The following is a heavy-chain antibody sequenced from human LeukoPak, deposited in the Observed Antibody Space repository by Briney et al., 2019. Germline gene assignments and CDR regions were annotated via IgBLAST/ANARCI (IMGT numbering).Heavy chain of an antibody. V-gene: IGHV3-23*01. Sequence: GGSLRLSCAASGSTFSNYAMHWVRQAPGKGLEWVSSISGSGDSTNYADSVKGRFTISRDNSKNTLYLQMNSLGAEDTALYYCAKDRTVGASYWYFDLWGRGTLVTVSS. D-gene: IGHD1-26*01. CDR2: ISGSGDST. J-gene: IGHJ2*01. CDR1: GSTFSNYA. CDR3: AKDRTVGASYWYFDL.